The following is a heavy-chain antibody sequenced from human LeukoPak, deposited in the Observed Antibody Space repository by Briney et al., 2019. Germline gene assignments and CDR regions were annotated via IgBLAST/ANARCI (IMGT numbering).Heavy chain of an antibody. CDR2: ISYDGSNK. V-gene: IGHV3-30*04. J-gene: IGHJ4*02. CDR1: GFTFSSYA. Sequence: GGSLRLSCAASGFTFSSYAMSWVRQAPGKGLEWVAVISYDGSNKYYADSVKGRFTISRDNSKNTLYLQMNSLRAEDTAVYYCARAPPGGLGGFDYWGQGTLVTVSS. D-gene: IGHD3-16*01. CDR3: ARAPPGGLGGFDY.